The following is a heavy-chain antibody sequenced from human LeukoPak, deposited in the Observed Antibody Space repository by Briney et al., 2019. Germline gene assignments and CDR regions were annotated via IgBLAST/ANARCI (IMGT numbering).Heavy chain of an antibody. D-gene: IGHD6-13*01. CDR3: ASLIAAAGTNVY. V-gene: IGHV1-2*02. J-gene: IGHJ4*02. CDR2: INPNTGGT. CDR1: GYTFTSNG. Sequence: ASVKVSCKASGYTFTSNGISWVRQAPGQGLEWMGWINPNTGGTIYAQNFQGRVTMTRGTSFSTAYMELSRLRSDDTAIYYCASLIAAAGTNVYWGQGTLVTVSS.